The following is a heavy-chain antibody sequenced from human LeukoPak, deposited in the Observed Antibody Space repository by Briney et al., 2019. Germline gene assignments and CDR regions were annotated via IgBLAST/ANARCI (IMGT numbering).Heavy chain of an antibody. D-gene: IGHD6-13*01. CDR1: GYTFINYA. J-gene: IGHJ4*02. CDR3: ARGPRAAADDY. V-gene: IGHV1-3*01. Sequence: ASVKVSCKASGYTFINYAINRGRQAPGQRPEWIGWINAGNGNTKYSQKFQGRVTITRDTSASTAYMELSSLTSEDTGIYYCARGPRAAADDYWGQGTLVTVSS. CDR2: INAGNGNT.